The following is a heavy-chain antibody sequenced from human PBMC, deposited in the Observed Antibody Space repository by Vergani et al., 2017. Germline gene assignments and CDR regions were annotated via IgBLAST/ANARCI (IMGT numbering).Heavy chain of an antibody. Sequence: EVQLVESGGGLVQPGRSLRLSCAASGFTFDDYAMHWVRQAPGKGLEWVSGIRWNSGSIGYADSVKGRFTISRDNAKNSLYLQMNSLRAEDTALYYCAKDHYXFWSGYPDLSPFDLWGRGTLVTVSS. CDR1: GFTFDDYA. CDR2: IRWNSGSI. J-gene: IGHJ2*01. V-gene: IGHV3-9*01. CDR3: AKDHYXFWSGYPDLSPFDL. D-gene: IGHD3-3*01.